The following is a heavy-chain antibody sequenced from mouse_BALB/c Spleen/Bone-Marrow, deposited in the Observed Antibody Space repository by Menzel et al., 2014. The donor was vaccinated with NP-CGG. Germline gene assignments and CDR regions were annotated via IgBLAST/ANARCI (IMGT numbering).Heavy chain of an antibody. J-gene: IGHJ3*01. D-gene: IGHD1-3*01. CDR2: IDPSDSYT. CDR3: ARGGDNYAWFPY. V-gene: IGHV1-69*02. Sequence: VQLQQSGAEFVKPGASVNSSCKASGYTFTTYWMHWVKQRPGQGLEWIGQIDPSDSYTNYSQKFKGKATLTVDKSSSTAYMQLSSLSSEDSAVYYCARGGDNYAWFPYWGQGTLVTVSA. CDR1: GYTFTTYW.